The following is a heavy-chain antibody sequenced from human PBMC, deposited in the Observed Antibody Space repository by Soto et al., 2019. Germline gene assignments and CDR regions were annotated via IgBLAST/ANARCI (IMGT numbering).Heavy chain of an antibody. CDR3: ARSPYADALDI. Sequence: QVQLQESGPGLVKPSVTLSLTCAVSGYSITNVNWWAWIRQPPGKGLEWIGYIFHSGTTHYNPSLKSRVTMSVDTSKNQFSLKVDSLTAEDTAVYYCARSPYADALDIWGQGTMVTVSS. V-gene: IGHV4-28*01. D-gene: IGHD2-2*01. CDR1: GYSITNVNW. CDR2: IFHSGTT. J-gene: IGHJ3*02.